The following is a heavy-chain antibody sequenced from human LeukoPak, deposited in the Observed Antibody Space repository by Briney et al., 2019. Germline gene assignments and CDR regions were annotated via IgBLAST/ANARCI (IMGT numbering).Heavy chain of an antibody. V-gene: IGHV3-48*03. CDR3: ARGGSWLGRFFDY. Sequence: GGPLRLSRAASGFTFNSYEMKWVRQAPGKGREGVSYISNSGSTIYYADSVKSRFTISRDNAKNSLYLQMNSLRAEDTAVYYCARGGSWLGRFFDYWGQGTLVTVSS. J-gene: IGHJ4*02. D-gene: IGHD6-19*01. CDR2: ISNSGSTI. CDR1: GFTFNSYE.